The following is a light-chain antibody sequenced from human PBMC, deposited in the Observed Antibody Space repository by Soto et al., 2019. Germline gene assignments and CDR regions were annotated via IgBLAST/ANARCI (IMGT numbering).Light chain of an antibody. J-gene: IGKJ2*01. CDR3: QQYGSSP. Sequence: EIVLTQSPGTLSLSPGERATLSCRASQSVSSSYLAWYQQKPGQAPRLLIYGAFNRATGIPARFSGSGSGTDFTLTISRLEPEDFAVYYCQQYGSSPFGQGTKLEIK. V-gene: IGKV3-20*01. CDR2: GAF. CDR1: QSVSSSY.